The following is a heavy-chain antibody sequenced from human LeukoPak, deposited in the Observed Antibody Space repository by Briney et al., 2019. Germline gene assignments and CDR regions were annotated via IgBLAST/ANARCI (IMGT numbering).Heavy chain of an antibody. D-gene: IGHD2-15*01. V-gene: IGHV4-59*11. Sequence: SETLSLTCTASGVSISSHYWTWVRQSPGKGLEWVGDISNSGSTSYNPSIKSRVTISIDTSKNQFSLKLSSVTAADTAVYYCGRDALVGYFSYYYMDVWGKGTTVTVSS. CDR3: GRDALVGYFSYYYMDV. CDR2: ISNSGST. J-gene: IGHJ6*03. CDR1: GVSISSHY.